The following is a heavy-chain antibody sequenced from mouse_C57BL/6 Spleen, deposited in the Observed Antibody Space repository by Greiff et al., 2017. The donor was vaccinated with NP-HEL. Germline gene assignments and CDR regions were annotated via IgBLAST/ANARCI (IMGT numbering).Heavy chain of an antibody. D-gene: IGHD2-3*01. CDR2: INPNNGGT. Sequence: VHVKQSGPELVKPGASVKLSCKASGYTFTDYNMHWVKQSHGKSLEWIGYINPNNGGTSYNQKFKGKATLTVNKSSSTAYMELRSLTSEDSAVYYCARWLLLFYAMYYWGQGTSVTVSS. J-gene: IGHJ4*01. CDR1: GYTFTDYN. CDR3: ARWLLLFYAMYY. V-gene: IGHV1-22*01.